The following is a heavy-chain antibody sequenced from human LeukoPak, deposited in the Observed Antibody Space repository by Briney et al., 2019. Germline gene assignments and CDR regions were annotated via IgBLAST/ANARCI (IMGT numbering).Heavy chain of an antibody. D-gene: IGHD6-6*01. CDR1: GYTFTSYD. V-gene: IGHV1-8*03. Sequence: GASVKVSCKASGYTFTSYDINWVRQATGQGLEWMGWMNPNSGNTSYAQQFQGRVSITRNTSISTAYMELSSLRSEDTAVYYCARRLAARREGNWFDPWGQGTLVTVSS. CDR3: ARRLAARREGNWFDP. CDR2: MNPNSGNT. J-gene: IGHJ5*02.